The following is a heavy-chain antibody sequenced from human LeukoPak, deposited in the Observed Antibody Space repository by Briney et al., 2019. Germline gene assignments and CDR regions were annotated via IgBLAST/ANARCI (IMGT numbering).Heavy chain of an antibody. V-gene: IGHV3-21*01. Sequence: PGGSLRLSCAASGFTFSSYSMNWVRQAPGKGLEWVSSISSSSSYIYYADSVKGRFTISRDNAKNSLYLQMNSLRAEDTAVYYCARQQGYCSSTSCPISGDAFDIWGQGTMVTVSS. CDR3: ARQQGYCSSTSCPISGDAFDI. D-gene: IGHD2-2*01. J-gene: IGHJ3*02. CDR1: GFTFSSYS. CDR2: ISSSSSYI.